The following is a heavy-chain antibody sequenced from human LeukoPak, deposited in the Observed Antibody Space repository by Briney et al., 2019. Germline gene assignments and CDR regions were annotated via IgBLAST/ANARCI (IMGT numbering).Heavy chain of an antibody. CDR2: IYTSGST. Sequence: PSETLSLTCTVSGGSISSYYWSWIRQPAGKGLEWIGRIYTSGSTNYNPSLNSRVTMSVDTSKNQFSLKLSSVTAADTAVYYCARVLRITIFGVVSSYFDYWGQGTLVTVSS. V-gene: IGHV4-4*07. CDR3: ARVLRITIFGVVSSYFDY. J-gene: IGHJ4*02. D-gene: IGHD3-3*01. CDR1: GGSISSYY.